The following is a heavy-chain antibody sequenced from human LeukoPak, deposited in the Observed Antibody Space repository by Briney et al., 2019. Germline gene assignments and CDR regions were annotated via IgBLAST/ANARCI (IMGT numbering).Heavy chain of an antibody. J-gene: IGHJ4*02. CDR2: IWYDGSNK. Sequence: GGSLRLSCAASGFTFSSYGMHWVRQAPGKGLEWVAVIWYDGSNKYYADSVKGRFTISRDNSKNSLYLQMNSLRAEDTAVYYCARANVLMVYATPEYYFDYWGQGTLVTVSS. V-gene: IGHV3-33*01. CDR3: ARANVLMVYATPEYYFDY. CDR1: GFTFSSYG. D-gene: IGHD2-8*01.